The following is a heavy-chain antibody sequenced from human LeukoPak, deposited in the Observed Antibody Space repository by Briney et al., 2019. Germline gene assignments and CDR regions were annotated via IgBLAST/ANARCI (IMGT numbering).Heavy chain of an antibody. CDR1: GGSISGYY. J-gene: IGHJ3*02. CDR3: ARHKSVGAFDI. V-gene: IGHV4-59*08. Sequence: PSETLSLTCTVSGGSISGYYWSWIRQPPGKGLEWIGYIYYSGSTNYNPSLKSRVTISVDTSRNQFSLKLSSVTAADTAVYYCARHKSVGAFDIWGQGTMVTVSS. D-gene: IGHD1-26*01. CDR2: IYYSGST.